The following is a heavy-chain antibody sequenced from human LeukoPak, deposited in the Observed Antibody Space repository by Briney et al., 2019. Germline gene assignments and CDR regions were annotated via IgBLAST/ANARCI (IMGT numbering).Heavy chain of an antibody. D-gene: IGHD1-26*01. J-gene: IGHJ4*02. V-gene: IGHV3-66*02. Sequence: GGSLRLSCAASGFTVSSNYMSWVRPAPGKGLEWVSVIYSGGSTYYADSVKGRFTISRDNSKNTLYLQMNSLRAEDTAVYYCARFWELLYYFDYWGQGTLVTVSS. CDR1: GFTVSSNY. CDR3: ARFWELLYYFDY. CDR2: IYSGGST.